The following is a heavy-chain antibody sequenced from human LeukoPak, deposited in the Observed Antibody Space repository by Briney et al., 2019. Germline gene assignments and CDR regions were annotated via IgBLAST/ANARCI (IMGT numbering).Heavy chain of an antibody. D-gene: IGHD3-3*01. V-gene: IGHV3-23*01. CDR1: GFTFSSYG. CDR3: AKRLYDFWSGYYFSTFDY. Sequence: GGSLRLSCAASGFTFSSYGMSWVRQAPGKGLEWVSAISGSGGSTYYADSVKGRFTISRDNSKNTLYLQMNSLRAGDTAVYYCAKRLYDFWSGYYFSTFDYWGQGTLVTVSS. CDR2: ISGSGGST. J-gene: IGHJ4*02.